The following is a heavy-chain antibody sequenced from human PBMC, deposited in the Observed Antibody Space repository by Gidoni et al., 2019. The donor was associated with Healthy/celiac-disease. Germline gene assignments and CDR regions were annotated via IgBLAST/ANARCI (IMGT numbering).Heavy chain of an antibody. V-gene: IGHV4-34*01. CDR1: GGSCSGYY. Sequence: QVQLQQWGAGLLKPSETLSLTRAVYGGSCSGYYWSWIRQPPGKGLEWIGEINHSGSTNYNPSLKSRVTISVDTSKNQFSLKLSSVTAADTAVYYCARGRRGSSGYYMSWGQGTLVTVSS. CDR3: ARGRRGSSGYYMS. CDR2: INHSGST. D-gene: IGHD3-22*01. J-gene: IGHJ4*02.